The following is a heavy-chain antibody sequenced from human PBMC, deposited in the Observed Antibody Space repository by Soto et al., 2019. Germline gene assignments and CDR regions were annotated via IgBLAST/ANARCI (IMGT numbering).Heavy chain of an antibody. V-gene: IGHV4-31*03. CDR1: GDSISSGGYY. CDR3: ARGSTVAAILFDY. Sequence: QVQLQESGPGLVKPSQTLSLTCTVSGDSISSGGYYWSWIRQHPGKGLEWIGYIYYSGSTYYNPSLKSRVIISVDTSKNQFSLKLSSVTAADTAVYYCARGSTVAAILFDYRGQGTLVTVSS. J-gene: IGHJ4*02. CDR2: IYYSGST. D-gene: IGHD2-15*01.